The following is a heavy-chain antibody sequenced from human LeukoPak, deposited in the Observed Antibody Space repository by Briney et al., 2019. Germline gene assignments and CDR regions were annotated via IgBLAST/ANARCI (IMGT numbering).Heavy chain of an antibody. CDR1: GYTFTSYG. D-gene: IGHD3-10*01. CDR3: ARDLLLWFGELSPQEYYFDY. CDR2: ISAYNGNT. J-gene: IGHJ4*02. V-gene: IGHV1-18*01. Sequence: ASVKVSCKASGYTFTSYGISWVRQAPGQGLEWMGWISAYNGNTSYAQKLQGSVTMTTDTSTSTAYMELRSLRSDDTAVYYCARDLLLWFGELSPQEYYFDYWGQGTLVTVSS.